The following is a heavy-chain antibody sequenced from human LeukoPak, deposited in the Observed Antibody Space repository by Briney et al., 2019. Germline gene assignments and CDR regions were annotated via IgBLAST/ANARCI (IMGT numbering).Heavy chain of an antibody. CDR2: MSYSGRT. Sequence: PSETLSLTCTVSGGSVGSYYWSWIRQTPEKGLEWIGYMSYSGRTDYGPSLKSRVTMSVDTSKNQFSLKMSYVTAADTGVYYCARGYCRDDICQVFPYWGQGTLVTVSS. CDR3: ARGYCRDDICQVFPY. V-gene: IGHV4-59*02. CDR1: GGSVGSYY. J-gene: IGHJ4*02. D-gene: IGHD2-21*02.